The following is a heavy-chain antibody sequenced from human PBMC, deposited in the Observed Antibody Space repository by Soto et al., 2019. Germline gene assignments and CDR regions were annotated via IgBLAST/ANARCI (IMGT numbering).Heavy chain of an antibody. J-gene: IGHJ6*02. V-gene: IGHV3-30-3*01. Sequence: GGFLRLSCAASGFTFSSYAMHWVRQAPGKGLEWVAVISYDGSNKYYADLVKGRFTISRDNSKNTLYLQMNSLRAEDTAVYYCAGDIAARPRDYYYGMDVWGQGTTVTVSS. D-gene: IGHD6-6*01. CDR1: GFTFSSYA. CDR2: ISYDGSNK. CDR3: AGDIAARPRDYYYGMDV.